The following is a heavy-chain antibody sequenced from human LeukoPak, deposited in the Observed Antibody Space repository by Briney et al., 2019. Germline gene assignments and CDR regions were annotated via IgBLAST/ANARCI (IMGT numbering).Heavy chain of an antibody. Sequence: GGSLRLSCAVSGITLSNYAMTWVRQAPGKGLEWVAGISGSGGGTNYADSVKGRVTISRDNSKNTLYLQMNNLRVDDTAVYFCAKRGVVIRVILVGFHKEAYYFDSWGQGALVTVSS. CDR2: ISGSGGGT. CDR1: GITLSNYA. J-gene: IGHJ4*02. D-gene: IGHD3-22*01. CDR3: AKRGVVIRVILVGFHKEAYYFDS. V-gene: IGHV3-23*01.